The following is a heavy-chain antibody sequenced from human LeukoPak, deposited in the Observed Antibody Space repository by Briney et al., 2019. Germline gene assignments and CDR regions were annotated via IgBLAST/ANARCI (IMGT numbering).Heavy chain of an antibody. V-gene: IGHV4-59*01. CDR2: IYYSGST. Sequence: SETLSLTCTVSGGSISSYYWSWIRQPLGKGLEGIGYIYYSGSTNYNPSLKSRVTISVDTYKNQFSLKLSSVTAADTAVYYCARYGTPSSYYYYGMDVWGQGTTVTVSS. CDR1: GGSISSYY. D-gene: IGHD4-17*01. J-gene: IGHJ6*02. CDR3: ARYGTPSSYYYYGMDV.